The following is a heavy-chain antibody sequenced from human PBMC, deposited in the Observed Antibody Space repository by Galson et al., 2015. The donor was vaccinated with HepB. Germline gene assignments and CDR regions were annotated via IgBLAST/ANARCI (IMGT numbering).Heavy chain of an antibody. CDR1: GGSFSGYY. J-gene: IGHJ5*02. CDR2: INHSGST. CDR3: ARGRSWFGELRKNWFDP. D-gene: IGHD3-10*01. V-gene: IGHV4-34*01. Sequence: ETLSLTCAVYGGSFSGYYWSWIRQPPGKGLEWIGEINHSGSTNYNPSLKSRVTISVDTSKNQFSLKLSSVTAADTAVYYCARGRSWFGELRKNWFDPWGQGTLVTVSS.